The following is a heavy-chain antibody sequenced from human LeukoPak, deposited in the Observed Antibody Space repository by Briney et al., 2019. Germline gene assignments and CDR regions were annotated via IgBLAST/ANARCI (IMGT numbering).Heavy chain of an antibody. Sequence: GGSLRLFCAASGFTFSRYAMRWVRQAPGKGLEWVSGITGGGGSTYYADSVKGRFTISRDNSKNTLYVRMNSLRAEDTAVYYCAKSHTTFGVATEAPPFDYWGQGTLVTVSS. CDR3: AKSHTTFGVATEAPPFDY. J-gene: IGHJ4*02. CDR1: GFTFSRYA. D-gene: IGHD3-3*01. V-gene: IGHV3-23*01. CDR2: ITGGGGST.